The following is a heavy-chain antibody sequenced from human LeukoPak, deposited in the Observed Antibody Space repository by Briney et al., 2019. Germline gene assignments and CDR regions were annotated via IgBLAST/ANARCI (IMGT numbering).Heavy chain of an antibody. CDR1: SFTFSDYW. Sequence: GGPLRLSCVASSFTFSDYWMHWVRQAPGKGLVWVSRINSDGSSTNYAGSVKGRFTISRDNAKNTLYLQMNSLRAEDTAVYYCARFNYDSKYYDYWGQGTLVTVSS. V-gene: IGHV3-74*01. CDR3: ARFNYDSKYYDY. J-gene: IGHJ4*02. CDR2: INSDGSST. D-gene: IGHD3-16*01.